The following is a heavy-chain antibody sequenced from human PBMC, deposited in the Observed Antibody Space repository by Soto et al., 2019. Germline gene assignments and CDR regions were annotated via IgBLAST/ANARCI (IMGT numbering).Heavy chain of an antibody. CDR2: IYPPDSDT. Sequence: GESLKISCKASGYSFTSNWIGWVRQMPGKGLEWLGIIYPPDSDTRYSPSLQGQVTMSIDKSISTAYLQMNSLRAEDTAVYYCAREALLNWFDPWGQGTLVTVSS. CDR3: AREALLNWFDP. V-gene: IGHV5-51*01. CDR1: GYSFTSNW. J-gene: IGHJ5*02. D-gene: IGHD2-15*01.